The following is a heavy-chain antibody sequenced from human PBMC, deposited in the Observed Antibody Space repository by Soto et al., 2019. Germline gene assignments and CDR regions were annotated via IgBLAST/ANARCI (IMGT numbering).Heavy chain of an antibody. J-gene: IGHJ4*02. Sequence: GASVKVSCKASGYTFTNHGISWVRQAPGQGLEWVGWVSGYNDKTKSAQKFQGRVTMTTDTSTSTAYMELRSLRSDDTAVYYCARDFYPVAYFFDYWGQGTLVPVSS. CDR3: ARDFYPVAYFFDY. CDR2: VSGYNDKT. V-gene: IGHV1-18*04. D-gene: IGHD2-21*01. CDR1: GYTFTNHG.